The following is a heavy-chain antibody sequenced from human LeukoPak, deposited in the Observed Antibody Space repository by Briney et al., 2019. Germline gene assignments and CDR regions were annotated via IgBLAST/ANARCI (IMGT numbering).Heavy chain of an antibody. CDR1: GFTFDDYA. Sequence: GRSLRLSCVASGFTFDDYAMHWVRQAPGKGLEWVSGISWNSGKTDYADSVKGRFTISRDNAKNSLYLKMNSLRAEDTAVYYCASTQRKPNVGAFDIWGQGTMVTVSS. CDR2: ISWNSGKT. D-gene: IGHD6-25*01. CDR3: ASTQRKPNVGAFDI. V-gene: IGHV3-9*01. J-gene: IGHJ3*02.